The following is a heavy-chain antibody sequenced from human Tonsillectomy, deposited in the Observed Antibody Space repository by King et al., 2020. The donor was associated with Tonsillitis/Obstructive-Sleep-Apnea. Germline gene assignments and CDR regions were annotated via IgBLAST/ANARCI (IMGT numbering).Heavy chain of an antibody. CDR3: AKELEEGGQGLTTDWFDP. J-gene: IGHJ5*02. CDR1: GFTFSRYA. D-gene: IGHD4-11*01. CDR2: ISFDGSNK. Sequence: VQLVESGGGVVQPGRSLRLSCAASGFTFSRYAMHWVRQAPGKGLEWVAGISFDGSNKYYADSVKGRFTITRDNSKNTPNLQMNSRRGEDTAVYYCAKELEEGGQGLTTDWFDPWGQGTLVTVSS. V-gene: IGHV3-30*18.